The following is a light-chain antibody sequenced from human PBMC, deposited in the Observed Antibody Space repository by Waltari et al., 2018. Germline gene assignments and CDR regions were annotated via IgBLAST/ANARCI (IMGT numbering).Light chain of an antibody. J-gene: IGKJ2*01. CDR2: GIS. CDR1: QSVNNNY. V-gene: IGKV3-20*01. Sequence: EIVLTQSPGTLSLSPGDSATLSCRASQSVNNNYLAWYQAKPGQAPRLLIYGISLRATGVPDRFSGGGSGTDFTLTISRLEPEDFAVYYCQHYGGSPKYTFGQGTKLEIK. CDR3: QHYGGSPKYT.